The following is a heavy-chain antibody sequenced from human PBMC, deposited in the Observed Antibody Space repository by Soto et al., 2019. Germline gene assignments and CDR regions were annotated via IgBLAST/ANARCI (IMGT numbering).Heavy chain of an antibody. CDR3: ARGPPLQQPNKRLDP. J-gene: IGHJ5*02. V-gene: IGHV4-34*01. CDR2: INHSGST. D-gene: IGHD6-13*01. Sequence: SETLSLTCAVYGGSFSGYYWSWIRQPPGKGLEWIGEINHSGSTNYNPSLKSRVTISVDTSKNQFSLKLSSVTAADTAVYYCARGPPLQQPNKRLDPWGQGTLVTVSS. CDR1: GGSFSGYY.